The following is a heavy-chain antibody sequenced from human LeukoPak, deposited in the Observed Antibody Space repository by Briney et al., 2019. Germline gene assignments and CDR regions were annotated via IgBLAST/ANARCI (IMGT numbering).Heavy chain of an antibody. D-gene: IGHD3-9*01. J-gene: IGHJ6*02. Sequence: GGSLRLSCAASGFTFDDYAMHWVRQAPGKGLEWVSGISWNSGSIGYADSVKGRFTISRDNAKNSLYLQMNSLRTEDTALYYCAKDNDGILTGYRMDVWGQGTTVTVSS. CDR3: AKDNDGILTGYRMDV. CDR2: ISWNSGSI. CDR1: GFTFDDYA. V-gene: IGHV3-9*01.